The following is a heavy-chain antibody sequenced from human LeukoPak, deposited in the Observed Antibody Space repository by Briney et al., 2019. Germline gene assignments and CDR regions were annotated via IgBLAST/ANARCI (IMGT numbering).Heavy chain of an antibody. D-gene: IGHD3-16*01. Sequence: SETLSLTCAIYDESFSGYLSDSYWSWVRRPPGKGLEWIGEIDRHGNTNYSPSLKSRVTKSIQTSKSQFSLNLNSVTDADTAVYYCARRGGGNYPYYFDYWGRGTPVTVSS. J-gene: IGHJ4*02. V-gene: IGHV4-34*01. CDR3: ARRGGGNYPYYFDY. CDR1: DESFSGYLSDSY. CDR2: IDRHGNT.